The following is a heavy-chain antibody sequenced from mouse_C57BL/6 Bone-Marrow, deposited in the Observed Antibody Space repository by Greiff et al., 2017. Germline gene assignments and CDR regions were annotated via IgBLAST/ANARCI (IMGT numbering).Heavy chain of an antibody. CDR2: IWTGGGT. CDR1: GFSLTSYA. V-gene: IGHV2-9-1*01. J-gene: IGHJ2*01. CDR3: ARIYYGSSYEVGY. Sequence: VNVVESGPGLVAPSQSLSITCTVSGFSLTSYAISWVRQPPGKGLEWLGVIWTGGGTNYNSALKSRLSISKDNSTSQVFLKRNSLQTDDTARYYCARIYYGSSYEVGYWGQGTTLTVSS. D-gene: IGHD1-1*01.